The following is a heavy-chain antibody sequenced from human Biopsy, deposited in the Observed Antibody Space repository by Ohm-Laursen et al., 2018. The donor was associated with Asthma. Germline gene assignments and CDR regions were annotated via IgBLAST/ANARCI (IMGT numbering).Heavy chain of an antibody. Sequence: ASVKVSCKVSGYTVTRYAINWVRQAPGQGLEWTGWINTNTGNPTYAQGFTGRYVFSVDTSINAAHLQISSLKAEDTAVYYCARMISYYHEMRAPFFDYWGQGTLVTVSS. V-gene: IGHV7-4-1*02. D-gene: IGHD3-22*01. CDR1: GYTVTRYA. J-gene: IGHJ4*02. CDR3: ARMISYYHEMRAPFFDY. CDR2: INTNTGNP.